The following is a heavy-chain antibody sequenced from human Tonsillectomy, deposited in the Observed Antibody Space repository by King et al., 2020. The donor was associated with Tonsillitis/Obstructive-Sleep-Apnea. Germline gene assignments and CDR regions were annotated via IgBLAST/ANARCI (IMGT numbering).Heavy chain of an antibody. CDR1: GGSISSSNYY. CDR3: AEDSVIFHFEY. D-gene: IGHD2/OR15-2a*01. Sequence: QLQESGPGLVKPSETLSLTCTVSGGSISSSNYYWGWVRQPPGKGLEWIGSIYYTGSTYYNPSLKSRVNISVDRSKNQFSLKLSSVTAADTAVYYCAEDSVIFHFEYWGQGTLVTVSS. CDR2: IYYTGST. V-gene: IGHV4-39*01. J-gene: IGHJ4*02.